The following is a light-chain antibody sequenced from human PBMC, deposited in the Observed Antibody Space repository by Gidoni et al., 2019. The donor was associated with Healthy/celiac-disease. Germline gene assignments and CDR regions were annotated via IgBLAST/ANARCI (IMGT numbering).Light chain of an antibody. CDR1: SSDVGGYNY. CDR3: SSYTSSSTPG. J-gene: IGLJ2*01. CDR2: DVS. V-gene: IGLV2-14*01. Sequence: QSARTQPASVSGSPGQSITISCTGTSSDVGGYNYVSWYQQHPGKAPKLMIYDVSNRPSGVSNRFSGSKSGNTASLTISGLQAEDEADYYCSSYTSSSTPGFGGGTKLTVL.